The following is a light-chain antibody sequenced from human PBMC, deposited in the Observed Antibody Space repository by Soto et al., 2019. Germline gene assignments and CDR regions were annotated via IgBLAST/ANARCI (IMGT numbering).Light chain of an antibody. CDR2: EGN. Sequence: QSVLTQPASVSGSPGQSITISCTGTSSDVGSYNLVSWYQQHPGKAPKLMIYEGNKRPSGVSNRFSASKSGNTASLTISGLQAEDEADYSCCAYAGSNTLVFGGGTKVTVL. V-gene: IGLV2-23*01. CDR1: SSDVGSYNL. CDR3: CAYAGSNTLV. J-gene: IGLJ2*01.